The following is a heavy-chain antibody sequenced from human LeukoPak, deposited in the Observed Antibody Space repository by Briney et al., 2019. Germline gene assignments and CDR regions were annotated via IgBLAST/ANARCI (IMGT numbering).Heavy chain of an antibody. CDR3: ARRQCSGGSCYYFDS. CDR1: GYNFSNYW. D-gene: IGHD2-15*01. Sequence: GESLKISGKGFGYNFSNYWIGWVRQMPGKGLEWMGIIHPGDSSTRYSPSLQGQVTTLSDKSINTAYLQWSSLKASDTAMYYCARRQCSGGSCYYFDSWGQGTLVTVSS. V-gene: IGHV5-51*01. J-gene: IGHJ4*02. CDR2: IHPGDSST.